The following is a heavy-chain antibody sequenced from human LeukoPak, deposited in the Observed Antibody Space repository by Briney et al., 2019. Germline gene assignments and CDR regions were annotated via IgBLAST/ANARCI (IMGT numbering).Heavy chain of an antibody. V-gene: IGHV3-23*01. D-gene: IGHD3-10*01. CDR3: ARKSASGNYPLDY. CDR1: GFNFGSYS. J-gene: IGHJ4*02. CDR2: MSADSATT. Sequence: GGSLRLSCAASGFNFGSYSMTWVRQAPGKGLEWVSVMSADSATTFYADSVKGRFTISRDNAKNTVFLQMSSLRAEDTALYYCARKSASGNYPLDYWGQGTLVPVSS.